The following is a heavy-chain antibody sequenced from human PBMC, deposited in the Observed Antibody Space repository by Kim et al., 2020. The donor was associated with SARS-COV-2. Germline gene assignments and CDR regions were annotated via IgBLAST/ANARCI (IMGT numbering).Heavy chain of an antibody. CDR3: ARRGSSWDY. D-gene: IGHD6-13*01. V-gene: IGHV4-39*07. J-gene: IGHJ4*02. CDR2: GST. Sequence: GSTSYNPSIKSRVTISVDTSKNQFSLMLSSVTAADTAVYYCARRGSSWDYWGQGTLVTVSS.